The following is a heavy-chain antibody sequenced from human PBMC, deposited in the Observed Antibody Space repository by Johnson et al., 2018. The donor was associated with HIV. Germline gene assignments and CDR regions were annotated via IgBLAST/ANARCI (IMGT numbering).Heavy chain of an antibody. CDR1: GFTFSSYA. V-gene: IGHV3-30-3*01. CDR3: ARGYCSGGSCYSEYAFDI. D-gene: IGHD2-15*01. J-gene: IGHJ3*02. CDR2: ISYDGSNK. Sequence: QVQLVESGGGVVQPGRSLRLSCAASGFTFSSYAMHWVRQAPGKGLEWVAVISYDGSNKYYADSVKGRLTISRDNSKNTLYLQMNSLRAEDTAVYYCARGYCSGGSCYSEYAFDIWGQGTMVTVSS.